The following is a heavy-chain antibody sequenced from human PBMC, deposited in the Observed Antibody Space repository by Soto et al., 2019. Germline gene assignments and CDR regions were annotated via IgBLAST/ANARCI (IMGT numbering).Heavy chain of an antibody. V-gene: IGHV4-59*08. CDR3: ARHRLGRFLEWFIDY. CDR1: GGSISSYY. CDR2: IYYSGST. Sequence: SETLSLTCTVSGGSISSYYWSWIRQPPGKGLEWIGYIYYSGSTNYNPSLKSRVTISVDTSKNQFSLKLSSVTAADTAVYYCARHRLGRFLEWFIDYWGQGTLVTVSS. J-gene: IGHJ4*02. D-gene: IGHD3-3*01.